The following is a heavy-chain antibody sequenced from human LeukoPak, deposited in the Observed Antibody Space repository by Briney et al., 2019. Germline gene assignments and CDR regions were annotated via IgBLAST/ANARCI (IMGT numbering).Heavy chain of an antibody. J-gene: IGHJ4*02. Sequence: PGGSLRLSCAASGFTFSNYAMSWVRQAPGRGLEWVSAISASGGSTYYADSVKGRFTISRDNSKNTLYLQMSSLRAEDTAVYYCAKAPCSSTSCRYYFDYWGQGSQVTVSS. CDR3: AKAPCSSTSCRYYFDY. CDR2: ISASGGST. CDR1: GFTFSNYA. D-gene: IGHD2-2*01. V-gene: IGHV3-23*01.